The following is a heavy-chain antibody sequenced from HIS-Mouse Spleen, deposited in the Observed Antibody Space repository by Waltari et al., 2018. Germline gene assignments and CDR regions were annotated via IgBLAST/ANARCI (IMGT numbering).Heavy chain of an antibody. D-gene: IGHD3-16*01. CDR3: ARHRGGVFDY. V-gene: IGHV4-39*01. CDR1: GGSISRSSYY. CDR2: IYYSGST. Sequence: QLQLQESGPGLVKPSETLSLPCTVSGGSISRSSYYWGWIRQPPGKGLEWIGSIYYSGSTYYNPSLKSRVTISVDTSKNQFSLKLSSVTAADTAVYYCARHRGGVFDYWGQGTLVTVSS. J-gene: IGHJ4*02.